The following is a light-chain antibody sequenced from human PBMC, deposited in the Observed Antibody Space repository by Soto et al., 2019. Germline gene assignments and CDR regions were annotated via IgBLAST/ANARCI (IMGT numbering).Light chain of an antibody. CDR2: GAS. CDR3: QQYGTSPWT. CDR1: QSVTANY. V-gene: IGKV3-20*01. J-gene: IGKJ1*01. Sequence: EVVLTQSPDTLSLSPGERATLSCRASQSVTANYLAWYQQRPGQAPRLLIYGASSRATGIPDRFSGSGSGTDFTLTISRLEPEDFAVYYCQQYGTSPWTFGQGTKVDIK.